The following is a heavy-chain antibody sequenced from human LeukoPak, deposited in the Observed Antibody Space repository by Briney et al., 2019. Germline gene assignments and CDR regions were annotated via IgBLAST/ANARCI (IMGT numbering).Heavy chain of an antibody. Sequence: GGSLRLSCAASGFPFGSYGMHWVRQAPGKGLEWVAVVSHDGSNEYFVDSVKGRFTISRDNSKNTLYLQMNSLRAEDTAVYYCAKEGYYGSGSYPDHWGQGTLVTVSS. D-gene: IGHD3-10*01. V-gene: IGHV3-30*18. CDR1: GFPFGSYG. CDR3: AKEGYYGSGSYPDH. CDR2: VSHDGSNE. J-gene: IGHJ4*02.